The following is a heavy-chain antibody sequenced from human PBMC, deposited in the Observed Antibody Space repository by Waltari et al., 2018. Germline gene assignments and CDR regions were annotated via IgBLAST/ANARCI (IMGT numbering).Heavy chain of an antibody. J-gene: IGHJ3*02. CDR2: IRYEGSNQ. CDR1: GFTFRYFG. D-gene: IGHD3-10*01. V-gene: IGHV3-30*02. Sequence: HLVESGGGVVQPGGSLRLSCAASGFTFRYFGMHWVRQAPGKGLEWGVFIRYEGSNQEYVDSVKGRFSISRDNSRNTVYLQMNSLRVEDTAMYYCAKDRGGGYGGLRPDAFDIWGEGTRVIVSS. CDR3: AKDRGGGYGGLRPDAFDI.